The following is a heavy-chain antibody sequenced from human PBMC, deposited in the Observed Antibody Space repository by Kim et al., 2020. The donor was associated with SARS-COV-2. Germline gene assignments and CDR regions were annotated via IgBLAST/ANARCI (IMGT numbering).Heavy chain of an antibody. CDR1: GGSISSGGYY. Sequence: SEPLSLTCTVSGGSISSGGYYWSWIRQHPGKGLEWIGYIYYSGSTYYNPSLKSRVTISVDTSKNQFSLKLSSVTAADTAVYYCARAPITMIVVVQAFDIWGQGTMVTVSS. CDR2: IYYSGST. CDR3: ARAPITMIVVVQAFDI. D-gene: IGHD3-22*01. V-gene: IGHV4-31*03. J-gene: IGHJ3*02.